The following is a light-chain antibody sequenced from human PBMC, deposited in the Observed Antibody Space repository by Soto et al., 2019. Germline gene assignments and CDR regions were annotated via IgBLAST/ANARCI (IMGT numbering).Light chain of an antibody. V-gene: IGKV3-20*01. CDR1: QSVSRNY. CDR3: HQYGSAPYT. J-gene: IGKJ2*01. Sequence: EIVLTQSPGTLSLSPGERATLSCRASQSVSRNYLDWYQQKPGQAPRLLIYGASSRATGIPDRFSGSGSGTDFTLTSSRLEPEDFAVYYCHQYGSAPYTFGQGTQLEIK. CDR2: GAS.